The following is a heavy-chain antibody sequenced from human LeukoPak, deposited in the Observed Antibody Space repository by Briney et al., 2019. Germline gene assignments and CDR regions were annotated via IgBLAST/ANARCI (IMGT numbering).Heavy chain of an antibody. D-gene: IGHD4-11*01. J-gene: IGHJ4*02. CDR1: GYSISSGYY. Sequence: SETLSLTCAVSGYSISSGYYWGWIRQPPGKGLEWIGSIYHSGSTYYNPSLKSRVTISVDTSKNQFSLKLSSVTAADTAVYYCARSSQATVTRRDFDYWGQGTLVTVSS. CDR3: ARSSQATVTRRDFDY. CDR2: IYHSGST. V-gene: IGHV4-38-2*01.